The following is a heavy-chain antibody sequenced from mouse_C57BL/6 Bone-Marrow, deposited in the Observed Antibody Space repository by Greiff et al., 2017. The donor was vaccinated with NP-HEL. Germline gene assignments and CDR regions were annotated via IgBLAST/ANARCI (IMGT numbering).Heavy chain of an antibody. CDR3: TGLVAFDY. CDR1: GFTFSNYW. V-gene: IGHV6-3*01. D-gene: IGHD1-1*01. Sequence: EVKVEESGGGLVQPGGSMKLSCVASGFTFSNYWMNWVRQSPEKGLEWVAQIRLKSDNYATHYAESVKGRFTISRDDSKNSVYLQMNNVRAEDTGIYYCTGLVAFDYWGKGTTLTVSS. CDR2: IRLKSDNYAT. J-gene: IGHJ2*01.